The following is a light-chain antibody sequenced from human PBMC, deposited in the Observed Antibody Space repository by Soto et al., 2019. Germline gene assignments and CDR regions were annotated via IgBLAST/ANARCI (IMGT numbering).Light chain of an antibody. CDR1: SSDVGGYNY. Sequence: QSALTHPASVSGSPGQSLTICCTGTSSDVGGYNYVSWYQQHPGKAPKLIIYDVTNRPSGVSNRFSGSKSGNTASLTISGLQAEDEADYYCSSYTSSSTYVFGTGTKVTVL. CDR2: DVT. CDR3: SSYTSSSTYV. V-gene: IGLV2-14*01. J-gene: IGLJ1*01.